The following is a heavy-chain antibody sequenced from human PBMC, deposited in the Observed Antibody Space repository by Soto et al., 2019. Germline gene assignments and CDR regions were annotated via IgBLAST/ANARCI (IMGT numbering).Heavy chain of an antibody. D-gene: IGHD6-19*01. CDR3: ARDRAVAGSLGY. V-gene: IGHV4-34*01. Sequence: QVQLQQWGAGLLKPSETLSLTCAVYGGSFSGYYWSWIRQPPGKGLEWIGEINHSGSTNYNPSLKSRVTISVDTSKNQFSLKLSSVTAADTAVYYCARDRAVAGSLGYWGQGTLVTVSS. CDR2: INHSGST. J-gene: IGHJ4*02. CDR1: GGSFSGYY.